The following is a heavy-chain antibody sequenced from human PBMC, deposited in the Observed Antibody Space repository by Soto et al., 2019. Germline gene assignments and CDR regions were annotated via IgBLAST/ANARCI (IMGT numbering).Heavy chain of an antibody. CDR2: IYYSGST. D-gene: IGHD2-21*01. CDR1: GGSISSYY. J-gene: IGHJ6*02. CDR3: ARLYGYCVGTSCHGYYGMDV. V-gene: IGHV4-59*01. Sequence: PSETLSLTCTVSGGSISSYYWSWIRQPPGKGLEWIGYIYYSGSTNYNPSLKSRVTISVDTSKNQFSLKLSSVTAADTAVYYCARLYGYCVGTSCHGYYGMDVWGQGTTVTV.